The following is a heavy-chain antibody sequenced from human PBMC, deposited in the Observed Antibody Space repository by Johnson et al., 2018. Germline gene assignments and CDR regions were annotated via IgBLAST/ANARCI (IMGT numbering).Heavy chain of an antibody. D-gene: IGHD3-22*01. CDR1: GGSISSYY. CDR2: IYYSGST. CDR3: ARGNYDSSGYYSGVYFQH. J-gene: IGHJ1*01. V-gene: IGHV4-59*01. Sequence: QVQLVQSGPGLVKPSETLSLTCTVSGGSISSYYWSWIRQPPGKGLEWIGYIYYSGSTNYNPSLKSRVTISVDTSKNQFSLKLSSVTAADPAVYYCARGNYDSSGYYSGVYFQHCGQGTLVTVSS.